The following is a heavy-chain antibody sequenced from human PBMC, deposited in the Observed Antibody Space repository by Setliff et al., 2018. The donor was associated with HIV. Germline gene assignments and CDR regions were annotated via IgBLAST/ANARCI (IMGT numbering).Heavy chain of an antibody. V-gene: IGHV1-18*01. CDR3: ARVRGDYVWGSYVFDN. D-gene: IGHD3-16*01. CDR1: GYTFSDFG. J-gene: IGHJ4*02. Sequence: PGASVKVSCKASGYTFSDFGISWVRQAPGQGLEWMGWISGYNGNTKYAQEVQGRVTMTTKTSTSTAYMELRNLRSDDTAVYYCARVRGDYVWGSYVFDNWGQGTRVTVSS. CDR2: ISGYNGNT.